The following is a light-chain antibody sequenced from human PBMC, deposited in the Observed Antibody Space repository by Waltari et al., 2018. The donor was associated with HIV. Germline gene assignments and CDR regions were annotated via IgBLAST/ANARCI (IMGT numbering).Light chain of an antibody. CDR3: MQSLQTPCVT. CDR2: LGS. V-gene: IGKV2-28*01. J-gene: IGKJ3*01. Sequence: DIVLAQSPLSLSVTPGEPASISCKSSQSLRHSNGYNFLDWYLQRPGQSPQLLIYLGSNRASVVPDRFSGSCSGTDFTLKISRVETEDVGVYYCMQSLQTPCVTFGPGTKVDIK. CDR1: QSLRHSNGYNF.